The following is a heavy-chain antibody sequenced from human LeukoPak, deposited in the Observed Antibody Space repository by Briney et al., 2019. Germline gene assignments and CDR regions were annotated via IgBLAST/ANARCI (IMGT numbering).Heavy chain of an antibody. CDR1: GGSISSYY. V-gene: IGHV4-59*01. CDR2: IYYSGST. CDR3: ASVGERSY. J-gene: IGHJ4*02. Sequence: SETLSLTCTVSGGSISSYYWSWIRQPPGKGLEWIGYIYYSGSTNYNPSLKSRVTISVDTSKNQFSLKLSSVTAADTAVYYCASVGERSYWGQGTLVTVSS. D-gene: IGHD3-10*01.